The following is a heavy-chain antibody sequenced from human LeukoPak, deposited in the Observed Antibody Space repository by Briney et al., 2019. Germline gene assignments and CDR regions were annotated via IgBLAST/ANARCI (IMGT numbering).Heavy chain of an antibody. Sequence: GSLRLSCAASGFTFSNAWMSWVRQAPGKGLEWIGYIYYSGSTNYNPSLKSRVTISVDTSKNQFSLKLGSVTAADTAVYYCATNSIGYCSGGSCYQVSDYWGQGTLVTVSS. CDR1: GFTFSNAW. CDR2: IYYSGST. D-gene: IGHD2-15*01. J-gene: IGHJ4*02. V-gene: IGHV4-59*12. CDR3: ATNSIGYCSGGSCYQVSDY.